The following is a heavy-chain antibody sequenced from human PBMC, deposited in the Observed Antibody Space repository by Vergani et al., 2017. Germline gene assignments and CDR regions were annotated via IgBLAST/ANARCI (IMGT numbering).Heavy chain of an antibody. CDR2: IYYSGST. CDR3: ARRTYYGSGKGWFDP. D-gene: IGHD3-10*01. V-gene: IGHV4-39*07. CDR1: GGSISSSSYY. Sequence: QVQLQESGPGLVKPSQTLSLTCTVSGGSISSSSYYWGWIRQPPGKGLEWIGSIYYSGSTYYNPSLKSRVTISVDTSKNQFSLKLSSVTAADTAVYYCARRTYYGSGKGWFDPWGQGTLVTVSS. J-gene: IGHJ5*02.